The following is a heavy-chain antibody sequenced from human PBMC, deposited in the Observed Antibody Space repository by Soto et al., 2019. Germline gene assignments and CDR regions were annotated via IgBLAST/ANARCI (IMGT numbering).Heavy chain of an antibody. CDR1: GFTFSDYY. D-gene: IGHD2-2*01. J-gene: IGHJ6*03. Sequence: QVQLVASGGGLVKPGGSLRLSCAASGFTFSDYYMTWLRQAPGKGLERVSHISSSGSTIFYADSVKGRVTISTDNAKNSLYLQMHSLRAEDTAVYYCARDPRYCRSASCYENYYYYYMDVWGKGTTVTVSS. CDR2: ISSSGSTI. V-gene: IGHV3-11*01. CDR3: ARDPRYCRSASCYENYYYYYMDV.